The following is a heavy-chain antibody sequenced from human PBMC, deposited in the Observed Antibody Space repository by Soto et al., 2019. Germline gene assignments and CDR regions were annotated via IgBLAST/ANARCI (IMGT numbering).Heavy chain of an antibody. Sequence: SETLSLTCTVSGGSISSGGYYWSWIRQHPGKGLEWIGYIYYSGSTYYNPSLKSRVTISVDTSKNQFSLKLSSVTAADTAVYYCARGVQPMIQDYGAFDIWGQGTMVTVSS. CDR3: ARGVQPMIQDYGAFDI. D-gene: IGHD4-17*01. CDR2: IYYSGST. V-gene: IGHV4-31*03. CDR1: GGSISSGGYY. J-gene: IGHJ3*02.